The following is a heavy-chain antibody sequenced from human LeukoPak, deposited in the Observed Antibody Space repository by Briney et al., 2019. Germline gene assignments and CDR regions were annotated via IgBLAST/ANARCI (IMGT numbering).Heavy chain of an antibody. V-gene: IGHV3-23*01. CDR2: ISASGGGT. D-gene: IGHD6-13*01. CDR3: AIKAMYTSSWYYFDY. J-gene: IGHJ4*02. CDR1: GFTFSSYA. Sequence: PGGSLRLSCAASGFTFSSYAMSWVRQAPGKGLEWVSAISASGGGTYYADSVKGRFTISRDNSKNTLYLQMNSLRAEDTAVYYCAIKAMYTSSWYYFDYWGQGTLVTVSS.